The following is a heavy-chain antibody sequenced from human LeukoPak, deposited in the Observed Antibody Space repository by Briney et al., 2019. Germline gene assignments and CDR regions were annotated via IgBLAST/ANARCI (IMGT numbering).Heavy chain of an antibody. CDR2: GRNKANGYTP. CDR1: GFTFSDHY. D-gene: IGHD6-19*01. V-gene: IGHV3-72*01. CDR3: TRGGSPQSSYYYPMGA. J-gene: IGHJ6*02. Sequence: PGGSLRLSCAASGFTFSDHYMDWVRQAPGKGLEWVGRGRNKANGYTPEYAASVKGRFTISRDDSKNSLYLQMNSVETEDTAVYYCTRGGSPQSSYYYPMGAWGQGTTVTVSS.